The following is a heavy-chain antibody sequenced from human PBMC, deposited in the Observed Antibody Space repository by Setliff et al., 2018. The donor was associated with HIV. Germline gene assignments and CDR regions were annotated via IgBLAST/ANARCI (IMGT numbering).Heavy chain of an antibody. D-gene: IGHD3-10*01. CDR2: ISTTGST. CDR1: GGSISNFY. Sequence: SETLSLTCSVSGGSISNFYWSWIRQPAGKGLEWIGRISTTGSTNYTPSLKSRVTISVDTSKNQFSLKLSSVTAADTAVYFCARDRRYYGSGSYPPFYYYYMDVWGKGTTVTVSS. J-gene: IGHJ6*03. V-gene: IGHV4-4*07. CDR3: ARDRRYYGSGSYPPFYYYYMDV.